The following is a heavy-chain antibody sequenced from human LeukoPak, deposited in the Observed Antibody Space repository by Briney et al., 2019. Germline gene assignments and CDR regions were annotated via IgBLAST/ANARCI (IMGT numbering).Heavy chain of an antibody. CDR1: GYTFTTYD. CDR3: ARAMAGDYYYYYMDV. D-gene: IGHD6-19*01. V-gene: IGHV1-18*01. CDR2: ISAYNGNT. J-gene: IGHJ6*03. Sequence: ASVKVSCKASGYTFTTYDITWVRQAPGQGLEWMGWISAYNGNTNYAQKLQGRVTMTRNTSISTAYMELSSLRSEDTAVYYCARAMAGDYYYYYMDVWGKGTTVTISS.